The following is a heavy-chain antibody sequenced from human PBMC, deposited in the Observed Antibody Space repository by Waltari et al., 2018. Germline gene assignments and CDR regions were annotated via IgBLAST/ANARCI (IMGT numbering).Heavy chain of an antibody. CDR1: GFTFSSYE. D-gene: IGHD1-20*01. CDR3: ARDRIAFDI. V-gene: IGHV3-48*03. CDR2: ISSSGSTI. Sequence: EVQLVESGGGLVQPGGSLRLSCAASGFTFSSYEMNWVRQAPGKGLEWVSYISSSGSTIYYADSVKGRFTISRDNAKNPLYLQMNSLRAEDTAIYYCARDRIAFDIWGQGTMVTVSS. J-gene: IGHJ3*02.